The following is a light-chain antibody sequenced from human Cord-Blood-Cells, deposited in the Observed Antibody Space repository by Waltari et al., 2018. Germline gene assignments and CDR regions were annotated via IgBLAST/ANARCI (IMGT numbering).Light chain of an antibody. CDR1: SSDVGGSNY. J-gene: IGLJ2*01. CDR2: DVS. CDR3: SAYTSSSTVV. V-gene: IGLV2-14*01. Sequence: QSALTQPASVSGSPGQSITISCTGTSSDVGGSNYVSWYQQHPVKAPKLMIYDVSNRPSWVSNRFSGSKSGNTASLTISGLQAEDEADYYCSAYTSSSTVVFGGGTKLTVL.